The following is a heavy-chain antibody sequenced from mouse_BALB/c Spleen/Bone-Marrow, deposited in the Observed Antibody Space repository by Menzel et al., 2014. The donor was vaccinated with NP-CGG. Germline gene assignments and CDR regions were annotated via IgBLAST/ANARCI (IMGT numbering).Heavy chain of an antibody. CDR1: GFSLSTYGIG. J-gene: IGHJ1*01. Sequence: KDSGPGILQPSQTLSLTCSFSGFSLSTYGIGVGWIRQPSGKGLEWLAHIWGNDNKCYNTPLKSRLTISKETSNNQVFLKIASVDTADTATYYCSRIEYYYGSSYWFFDVWGAGTTVTVSS. CDR3: SRIEYYYGSSYWFFDV. V-gene: IGHV8-11*01. CDR2: IWGNDNK. D-gene: IGHD1-1*01.